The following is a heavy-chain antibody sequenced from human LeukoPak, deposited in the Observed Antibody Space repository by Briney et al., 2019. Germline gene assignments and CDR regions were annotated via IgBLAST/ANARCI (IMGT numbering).Heavy chain of an antibody. Sequence: ASVKVSCKASGYTFTGYYMHWVRQAPGQGLEWMGRINPNSGGTNYAQKFQGRVTMTRDTSIITAYMELSRLRSDDTAVYYCTRAGDSSGWFDYWGQGTLVTVSS. V-gene: IGHV1-2*06. J-gene: IGHJ4*02. CDR1: GYTFTGYY. CDR2: INPNSGGT. CDR3: TRAGDSSGWFDY. D-gene: IGHD6-19*01.